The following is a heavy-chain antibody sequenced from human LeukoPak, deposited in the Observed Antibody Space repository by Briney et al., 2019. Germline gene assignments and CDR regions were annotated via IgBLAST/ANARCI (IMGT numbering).Heavy chain of an antibody. CDR1: GFTFTSSA. V-gene: IGHV1-58*02. J-gene: IGHJ4*02. CDR2: IVVGSGNT. CDR3: AGGNHYDFWSGDGYFDY. Sequence: SVKVPCKASGFTFTSSAMQWVRQARGQRLEWIGWIVVGSGNTNYAQKFQERVTITRDMSTSTAYMELSSLRSEDTAVYYCAGGNHYDFWSGDGYFDYWGQGTLVTVSS. D-gene: IGHD3-3*01.